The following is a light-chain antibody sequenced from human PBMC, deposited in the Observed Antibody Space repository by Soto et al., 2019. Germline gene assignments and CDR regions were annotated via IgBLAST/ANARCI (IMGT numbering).Light chain of an antibody. J-gene: IGKJ1*01. CDR3: LQHNSYPRT. CDR2: AAS. CDR1: QGIGND. Sequence: DIPMTQSPSSLSASVGDRVTITCRASQGIGNDLGWYQHKPGKAPKRLIYAASSLQSGVPSRFSGSRSGTDFTLTISSLQPEDFATYYCLQHNSYPRTFGQGTKVEI. V-gene: IGKV1-17*01.